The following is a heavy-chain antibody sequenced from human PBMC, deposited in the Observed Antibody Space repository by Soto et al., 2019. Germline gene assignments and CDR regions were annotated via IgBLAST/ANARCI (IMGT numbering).Heavy chain of an antibody. V-gene: IGHV3-33*01. CDR2: IWYDGSNK. Sequence: WWSLRLSCAESVFTFSSYGMHWVRQAPGKGLEWVAVIWYDGSNKYYADSVKGRFTISRDNSKNTLYLQMNSLRAEDTAVYYCARDHIDKFGYGDYVDWFDPWGQGTLVTVSS. CDR3: ARDHIDKFGYGDYVDWFDP. D-gene: IGHD4-17*01. CDR1: VFTFSSYG. J-gene: IGHJ5*02.